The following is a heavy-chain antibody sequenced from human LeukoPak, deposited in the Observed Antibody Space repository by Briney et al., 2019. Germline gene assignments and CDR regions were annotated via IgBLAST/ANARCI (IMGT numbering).Heavy chain of an antibody. CDR1: GFTVSSNY. J-gene: IGHJ4*02. Sequence: GGSLRLSCAASGFTVSSNYMSWVRQAPGKGLEWVSVIYSAGSTHYADSVKGRFTISRDTSKNTLYLQMNSLRAEDTAIYYCAKEVVPGTSRSFDYWGPGTLVTVSS. CDR2: IYSAGST. CDR3: AKEVVPGTSRSFDY. V-gene: IGHV3-53*01. D-gene: IGHD2-2*01.